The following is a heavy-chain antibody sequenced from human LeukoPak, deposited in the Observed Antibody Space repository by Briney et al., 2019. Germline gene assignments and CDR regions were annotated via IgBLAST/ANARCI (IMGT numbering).Heavy chain of an antibody. CDR3: ARVASKGGMDV. CDR1: GGSIGSSN. J-gene: IGHJ6*02. V-gene: IGHV4-59*01. CDR2: VHYTWNT. Sequence: SETLSLTCSVSGGSIGSSNGGWFGKPPGKGLEWIGHVHYTWNTKYNPSLTGRVSISLDRSKNQFSLSLSSLTAADTAVYYCARVASKGGMDVWGQGTTVIVSS.